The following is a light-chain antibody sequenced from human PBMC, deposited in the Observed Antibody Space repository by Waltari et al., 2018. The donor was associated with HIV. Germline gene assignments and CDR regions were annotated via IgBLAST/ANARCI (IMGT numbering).Light chain of an antibody. Sequence: QSALTQPPSASGSPGQSVTISCTGISSAVGDYNYVSWYQQHPGKAPQLMIYEVNKRPSGVPDRFSGSKSGNTASLTVSGLQAEDEADYYCSSYVGSNRVFGGGTKLTVL. V-gene: IGLV2-8*01. J-gene: IGLJ3*02. CDR1: SSAVGDYNY. CDR3: SSYVGSNRV. CDR2: EVN.